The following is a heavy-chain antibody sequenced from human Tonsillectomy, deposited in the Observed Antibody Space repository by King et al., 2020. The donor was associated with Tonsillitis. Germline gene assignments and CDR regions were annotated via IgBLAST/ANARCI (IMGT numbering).Heavy chain of an antibody. J-gene: IGHJ4*02. CDR1: GFIFSNYG. Sequence: VQLVESGGGVVQPGGSLRLSCAASGFIFSNYGMHWVRQAPGKGLEWVAFIRYDGSKKYYADSVKGRFTISRDNSKNNLYLQMNSLRADDTAVYYCAKDPTGGWFGEELNYFDYWGQGTLVTVSS. CDR2: IRYDGSKK. V-gene: IGHV3-30*02. D-gene: IGHD3-10*01. CDR3: AKDPTGGWFGEELNYFDY.